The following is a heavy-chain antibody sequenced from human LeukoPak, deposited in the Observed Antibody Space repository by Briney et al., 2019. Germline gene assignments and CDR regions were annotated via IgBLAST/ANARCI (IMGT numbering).Heavy chain of an antibody. D-gene: IGHD5-18*01. J-gene: IGHJ6*03. Sequence: SETLSLTCTVSGDSISRQYWSWLRQPPGKGLEWIGSVYYSGTTNYNASFKSRLNILVDTSKSRFSLKLSSVTAADTAVYYRARVASGYSYGYPHHYYYYMDVWGKGTTVTVTS. CDR3: ARVASGYSYGYPHHYYYYMDV. V-gene: IGHV4-59*11. CDR1: GDSISRQY. CDR2: VYYSGTT.